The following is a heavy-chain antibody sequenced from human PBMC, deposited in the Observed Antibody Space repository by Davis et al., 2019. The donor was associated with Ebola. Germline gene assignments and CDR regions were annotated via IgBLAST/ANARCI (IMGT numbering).Heavy chain of an antibody. CDR2: ISTYGTTI. D-gene: IGHD1-1*01. J-gene: IGHJ6*02. CDR3: ARGERRYYDYNGMDV. V-gene: IGHV3-11*01. Sequence: PGGSLRLSCAASGFTFSAYYMSWIRQAPGKGLEWLSYISTYGTTIYYGDSVKGRFTISRDNAKNSLYLQMHSLGPEDTAVYYCARGERRYYDYNGMDVWGQGTTVTVSS. CDR1: GFTFSAYY.